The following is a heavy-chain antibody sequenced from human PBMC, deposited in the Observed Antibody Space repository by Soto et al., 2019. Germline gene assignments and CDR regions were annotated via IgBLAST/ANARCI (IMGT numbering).Heavy chain of an antibody. D-gene: IGHD6-19*01. Sequence: PGGSLRLSCPPSGFTVSSNYMIWXRQPTGKGLEWVSVIYIGGSTHYADSVKGRFTTSRDSSKNTVSLEMTSLRAEDTAVYYCVKGGREWLVTSDFNYWGQGALVTVS. V-gene: IGHV3-66*02. CDR1: GFTVSSNY. CDR3: VKGGREWLVTSDFNY. J-gene: IGHJ4*02. CDR2: IYIGGST.